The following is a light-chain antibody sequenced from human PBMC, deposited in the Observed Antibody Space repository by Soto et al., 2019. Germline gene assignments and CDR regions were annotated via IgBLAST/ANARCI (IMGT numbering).Light chain of an antibody. CDR1: SSNIGAGYD. J-gene: IGLJ2*01. CDR2: VNN. CDR3: QSYDSNLSVV. Sequence: QSVLTQPPSVSGAPGQRVTISCTGSSSNIGAGYDVHWYQQLPGTAPKLLIDVNNNRPSGVPDRFSGSKSGTSASLAITGLQAEDEADYYRQSYDSNLSVVFGGGTKLTVL. V-gene: IGLV1-40*01.